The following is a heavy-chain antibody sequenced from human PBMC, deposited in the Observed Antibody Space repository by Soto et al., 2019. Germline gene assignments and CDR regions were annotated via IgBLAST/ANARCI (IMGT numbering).Heavy chain of an antibody. CDR3: ARQGATGTTEYYHYYVMDV. V-gene: IGHV5-51*01. D-gene: IGHD1-7*01. CDR2: IYPGDSDT. J-gene: IGHJ6*02. Sequence: RGESLKISCQGSGYSFTSYWIGWVRQMPGKGLEWMGIIYPGDSDTRYSPSFQGQVTISADKSISTAYRQWSSLKASDTGMYYCARQGATGTTEYYHYYVMDVWGQGTTVTVSS. CDR1: GYSFTSYW.